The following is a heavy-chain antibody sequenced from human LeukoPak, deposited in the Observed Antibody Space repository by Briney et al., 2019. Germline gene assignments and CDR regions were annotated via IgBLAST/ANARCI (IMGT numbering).Heavy chain of an antibody. J-gene: IGHJ4*02. CDR2: IYYSGST. CDR3: ARLEDVVAPIDY. D-gene: IGHD2-15*01. CDR1: GGSISSYY. Sequence: SETLSLTCTVSGGSISSYYWSWIRQPPGKGLEWIGYIYYSGSTNYNPSLKSRVTISVDTSKNQSSLKLSSVTAADTAVYYCARLEDVVAPIDYWGQGTLVTVSS. V-gene: IGHV4-59*08.